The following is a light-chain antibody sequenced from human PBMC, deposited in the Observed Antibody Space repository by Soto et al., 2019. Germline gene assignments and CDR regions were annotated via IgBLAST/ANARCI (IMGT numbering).Light chain of an antibody. Sequence: DIQMTKSPSSLSSSVGDRVNITCWASRSVSNYLAWFQQKPGKVPKRLIYGASNLESGVPSRFSGSGSGTEFTLTISNLQPEESATYYGLQHDSYPWTCGQGTKGDIK. V-gene: IGKV1-17*02. CDR1: RSVSNY. J-gene: IGKJ1*01. CDR3: LQHDSYPWT. CDR2: GAS.